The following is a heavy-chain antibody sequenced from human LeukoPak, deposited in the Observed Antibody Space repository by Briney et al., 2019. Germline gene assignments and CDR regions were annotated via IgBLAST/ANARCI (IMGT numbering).Heavy chain of an antibody. Sequence: PGGPLRLSCAASGFSFDDYGMSWVRQAPGKGREWVSGITWNGGSTVYADSVKGRFIISRDNAKNSLYLQMNSLRAVDTAFYYCATVRGGGWGQGTLVTVSS. V-gene: IGHV3-20*04. CDR3: ATVRGGG. J-gene: IGHJ4*02. CDR2: ITWNGGST. D-gene: IGHD3-16*01. CDR1: GFSFDDYG.